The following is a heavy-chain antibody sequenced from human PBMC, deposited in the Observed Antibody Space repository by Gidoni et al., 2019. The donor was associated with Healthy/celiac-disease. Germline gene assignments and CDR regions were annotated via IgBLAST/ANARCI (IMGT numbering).Heavy chain of an antibody. Sequence: YGGSISSSSYYWGWIRQPPGKGLEWLGSIDYSGSTYYNPSLKSRVTISVDTSKNQFSLKLSSVTAADTAVYYCARDEGGGSPYYYYYGMDVWGQGTTVTVSS. V-gene: IGHV4-39*07. D-gene: IGHD2-15*01. CDR2: IDYSGST. CDR1: GGSISSSSYY. J-gene: IGHJ6*01. CDR3: ARDEGGGSPYYYYYGMDV.